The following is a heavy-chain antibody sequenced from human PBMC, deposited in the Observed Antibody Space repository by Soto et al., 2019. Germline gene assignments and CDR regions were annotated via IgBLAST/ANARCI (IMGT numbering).Heavy chain of an antibody. Sequence: SETLSLTCAVSGGSISSGCYSWSWIRQPPGTGLEWIGEINHSGSTNYNPSLKSRVTISVDTSKNQFSLKLTSVTAADTAVYYCARDKITGLFDYWGRGTLVTVSS. CDR1: GGSISSGCYS. J-gene: IGHJ4*02. CDR3: ARDKITGLFDY. CDR2: INHSGST. V-gene: IGHV4-39*07. D-gene: IGHD2-8*02.